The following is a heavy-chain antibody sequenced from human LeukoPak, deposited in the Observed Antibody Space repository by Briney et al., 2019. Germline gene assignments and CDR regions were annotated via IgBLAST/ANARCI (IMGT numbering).Heavy chain of an antibody. J-gene: IGHJ3*02. CDR1: GFTFRNYV. CDR2: ISQDGSTQ. V-gene: IGHV3-30*04. Sequence: GGSLRLSCAASGFTFRNYVMHWGRQAPGKGLEWVAGISQDGSTQYYADSVKGRFTMSRDNSKNTVHLQMNSLRAEDTALYYCARENSAFDIWGHGTMVTVSS. CDR3: ARENSAFDI. D-gene: IGHD4-23*01.